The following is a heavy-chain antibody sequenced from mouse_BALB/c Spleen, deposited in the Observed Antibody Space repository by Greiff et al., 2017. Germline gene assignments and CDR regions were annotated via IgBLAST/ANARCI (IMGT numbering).Heavy chain of an antibody. CDR2: ISSGSGTN. D-gene: IGHD2-14*01. Sequence: EVQVVESGGGLVQPGGSRKLSCAASGFTFSSFGMHWVRQAPEQGLEWVAYISSGSGTNYYADTVKGRFTISKDNTTNTLFLQMTSLKSEDTAMYYCANRYDVAMDYWGQGTPVTVSS. CDR1: GFTFSSFG. CDR3: ANRYDVAMDY. V-gene: IGHV5-17*02. J-gene: IGHJ4*01.